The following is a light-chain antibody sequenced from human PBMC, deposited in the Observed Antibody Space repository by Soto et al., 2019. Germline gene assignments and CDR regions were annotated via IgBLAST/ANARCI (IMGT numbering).Light chain of an antibody. J-gene: IGKJ2*01. Sequence: EIVLTQSPGTLSLSPGERATLSCRASQSVSSSYLVWYQQKPGQAPSLLIYGASSRATGIPDRFSGSGSGTDFTLTISRLEPEDFAVYYCQQYGTSPYTFGQGTKLEIK. CDR1: QSVSSSY. CDR3: QQYGTSPYT. CDR2: GAS. V-gene: IGKV3-20*01.